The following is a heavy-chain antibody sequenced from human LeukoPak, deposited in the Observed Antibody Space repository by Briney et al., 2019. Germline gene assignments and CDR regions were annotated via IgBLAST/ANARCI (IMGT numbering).Heavy chain of an antibody. D-gene: IGHD2-2*01. CDR1: GYTFTDYY. V-gene: IGHV1-2*02. Sequence: VSVKVSCKASGYTFTDYYMHWVRQAPGQGLEWMGWINPNSGGTSYAQNFQGRVTMTRDTSISTAYMELNTLRSDDTAVYYCARARTIVVVPAANNWFDPWGQGTLVTVSS. CDR3: ARARTIVVVPAANNWFDP. CDR2: INPNSGGT. J-gene: IGHJ5*02.